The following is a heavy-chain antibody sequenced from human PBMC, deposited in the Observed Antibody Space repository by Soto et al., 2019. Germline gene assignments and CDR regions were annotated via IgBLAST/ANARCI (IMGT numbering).Heavy chain of an antibody. CDR2: IDPSDSYT. V-gene: IGHV5-10-1*01. Sequence: GESLKISCKGSGYSFTSYWISWVRQMPGKGLEWMGRIDPSDSYTNYSPSFQGRFTISRDDSKSIAYLQMNSLKTEDTAVYYYTRARAGVPAAMDYYYYYGMDVWGQGTTVTVSS. CDR1: GYSFTSYW. CDR3: TRARAGVPAAMDYYYYYGMDV. J-gene: IGHJ6*02. D-gene: IGHD2-2*01.